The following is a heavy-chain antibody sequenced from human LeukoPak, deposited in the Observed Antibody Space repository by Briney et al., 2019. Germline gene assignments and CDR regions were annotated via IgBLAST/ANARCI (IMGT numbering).Heavy chain of an antibody. CDR2: INWNGDST. CDR3: ARTPVTDFYYYYYMDA. J-gene: IGHJ6*03. V-gene: IGHV3-20*04. D-gene: IGHD4-17*01. CDR1: GFSFDEYG. Sequence: PGGSLRLSCAASGFSFDEYGMTWVRQAPGKGLEWVSGINWNGDSTSYADSAKGRFTISRDNAKNCLYLQMNSLRAEDTAMYYCARTPVTDFYYYYYMDAWGKGTTVTVSS.